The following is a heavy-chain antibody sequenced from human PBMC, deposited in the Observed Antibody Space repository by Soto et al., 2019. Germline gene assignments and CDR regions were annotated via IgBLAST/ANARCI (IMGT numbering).Heavy chain of an antibody. J-gene: IGHJ6*03. CDR3: AKTLEWFHYYMDV. Sequence: GGSLRLSCAASGFTFSSYAMSWFRQAPGKGLEWVSAISGSGGSTYYADSVKGRFTISRDNSKNTLYLQMNSLRAEDTAVYYCAKTLEWFHYYMDVWGKGTTVTVSS. D-gene: IGHD3-3*01. V-gene: IGHV3-23*01. CDR1: GFTFSSYA. CDR2: ISGSGGST.